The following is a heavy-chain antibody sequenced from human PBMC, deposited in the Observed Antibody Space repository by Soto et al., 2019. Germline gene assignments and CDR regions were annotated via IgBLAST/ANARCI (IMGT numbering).Heavy chain of an antibody. CDR1: GGTFSNYA. Sequence: QVQLVQSGAEVKKPGSSVKVSCKASGGTFSNYAISWVRQAPGQGLEWMGGIIPMFGTANYAQKFQGRVTITADDSASTAYMELSSVRSEDTALYYCARHSYGSGSFYNVGANYYGMDVWGQGTTVTVSS. CDR3: ARHSYGSGSFYNVGANYYGMDV. J-gene: IGHJ6*02. V-gene: IGHV1-69*12. CDR2: IIPMFGTA. D-gene: IGHD3-10*01.